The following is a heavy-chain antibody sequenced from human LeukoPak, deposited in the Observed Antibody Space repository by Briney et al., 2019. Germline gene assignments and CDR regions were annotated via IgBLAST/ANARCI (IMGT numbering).Heavy chain of an antibody. CDR3: ARVSSSWYQDWYFDL. CDR1: GGSISSYY. D-gene: IGHD6-13*01. J-gene: IGHJ2*01. CDR2: IYYSGST. Sequence: SETLSLTCTVSGGSISSYYWSWIRQPPGKGLEWIGYIYYSGSTNYNPSLKSRVTISVDTSKNQFSLKLSSVAAADTAVYYCARVSSSWYQDWYFDLWGRGTLVTVSS. V-gene: IGHV4-59*12.